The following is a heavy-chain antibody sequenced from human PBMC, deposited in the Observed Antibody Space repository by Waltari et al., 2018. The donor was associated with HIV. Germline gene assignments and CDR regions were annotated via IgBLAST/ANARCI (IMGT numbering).Heavy chain of an antibody. D-gene: IGHD6-13*01. J-gene: IGHJ4*02. Sequence: VQPVVPGGGLGKPGGYLRVTRAASAFTFHSHSMHWVRQAPGKGLEWVSSISSSSSYIYYADSVKGQFTISRDNAKNSLYLQMNSLRAEDTAVYYCAGSSSWFDYWGQGTLVTVSS. CDR2: ISSSSSYI. CDR3: AGSSSWFDY. CDR1: AFTFHSHS. V-gene: IGHV3-21*01.